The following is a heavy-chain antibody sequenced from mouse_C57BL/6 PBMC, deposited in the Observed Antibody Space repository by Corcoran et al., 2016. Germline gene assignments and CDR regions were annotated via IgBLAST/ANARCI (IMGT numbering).Heavy chain of an antibody. Sequence: QIQLVQSGPELKKPGETVKISCKASGYTFTTYGMSWVKQAPGKGLKWMGWINTYSGVPTYADDFKGRFAFSLETSASTAYLQINNLKNEDTATYFCARGEYSNYWYFDVWGTGTTVTVSS. CDR3: ARGEYSNYWYFDV. J-gene: IGHJ1*03. CDR1: GYTFTTYG. D-gene: IGHD2-5*01. V-gene: IGHV9-3*01. CDR2: INTYSGVP.